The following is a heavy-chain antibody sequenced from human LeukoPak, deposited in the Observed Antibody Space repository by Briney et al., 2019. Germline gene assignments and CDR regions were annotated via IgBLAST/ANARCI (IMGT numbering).Heavy chain of an antibody. CDR2: MNPNSGNT. Sequence: ASVKASCKASGYTFTRYNINWVRQATGQGLEWMGWMNPNSGNTGYAQKFQGRVTITRNTSISTACMELSSLRSEDTAVYYCARRLGRQQLVYWGQGTLVTVSS. V-gene: IGHV1-8*03. CDR3: ARRLGRQQLVY. J-gene: IGHJ4*02. D-gene: IGHD6-13*01. CDR1: GYTFTRYN.